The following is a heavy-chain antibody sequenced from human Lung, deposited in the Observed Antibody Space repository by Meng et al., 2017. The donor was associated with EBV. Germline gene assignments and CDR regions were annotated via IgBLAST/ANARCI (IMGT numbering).Heavy chain of an antibody. CDR2: ISGGGDST. CDR1: GFTFSTYA. V-gene: IGHV3-23*04. D-gene: IGHD5-12*01. J-gene: IGHJ4*02. Sequence: EVQLVESGGALEQPGGSLILSCAASGFTFSTYAMTWVRQSPGKGLEWVSSISGGGDSTYYADSVKGRFSISRDNSKNTLYLQMNSLRAEDTAMYYCAKASWPSYFDYWGQGTLVTVSA. CDR3: AKASWPSYFDY.